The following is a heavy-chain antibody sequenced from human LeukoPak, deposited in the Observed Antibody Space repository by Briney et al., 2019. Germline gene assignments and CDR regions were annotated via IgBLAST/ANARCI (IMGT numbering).Heavy chain of an antibody. CDR3: ARDQNWEEAY. J-gene: IGHJ4*02. Sequence: GGSLRLSCAASGFTFSSSDMSWFRQAPGKGLEWVSVISGSGGSTNYADSVKGRFTISRDNSKNTLNLQMHSVRVEDTAIYYCARDQNWEEAYWGQGTLVTVSS. V-gene: IGHV3-23*01. CDR2: ISGSGGST. CDR1: GFTFSSSD. D-gene: IGHD7-27*01.